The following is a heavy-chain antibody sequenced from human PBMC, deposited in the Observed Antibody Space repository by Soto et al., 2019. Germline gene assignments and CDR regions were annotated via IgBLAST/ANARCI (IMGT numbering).Heavy chain of an antibody. CDR1: GFTVSSNY. CDR3: ARDSAQYSNDPYYYYYMDV. D-gene: IGHD6-6*01. J-gene: IGHJ6*03. Sequence: GGSLRLSCAASGFTVSSNYMSWVRQAPGKGLEWVSVIYSGGSTYYADSVKGRFTISRHNSKNTLYLQMNSLRAEDTAVYYCARDSAQYSNDPYYYYYMDVWGKGTTVTVSS. CDR2: IYSGGST. V-gene: IGHV3-53*04.